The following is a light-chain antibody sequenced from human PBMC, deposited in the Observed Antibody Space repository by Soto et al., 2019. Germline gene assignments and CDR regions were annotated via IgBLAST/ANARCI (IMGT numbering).Light chain of an antibody. CDR3: CAYASSGTLI. CDR2: AGS. V-gene: IGLV2-23*01. Sequence: QSALTQPASVSGSPGQSITISCTGTSNDVGNYNLVSWYQHHPGKVPKVIIYAGSKRPSGVSNRFSGSKSGNTASLTISGLQTEDEADYYCCAYASSGTLIFGGGTKLTVL. J-gene: IGLJ2*01. CDR1: SNDVGNYNL.